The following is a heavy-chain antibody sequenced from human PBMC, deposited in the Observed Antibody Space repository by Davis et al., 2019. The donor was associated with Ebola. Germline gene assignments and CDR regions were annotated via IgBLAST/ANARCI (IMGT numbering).Heavy chain of an antibody. CDR2: IDPSDSYT. J-gene: IGHJ6*02. CDR3: ARGLYNWNDDALLHYYGMDV. V-gene: IGHV5-10-1*01. Sequence: GESLKISCKGSGYSFTSHWIGWVRQMPGKGLEWMGRIDPSDSYTNYSPSFQGHVTISADKSISTAYLQWSSLKASDTAMYYCARGLYNWNDDALLHYYGMDVWGQGTTVTVSS. CDR1: GYSFTSHW. D-gene: IGHD1-1*01.